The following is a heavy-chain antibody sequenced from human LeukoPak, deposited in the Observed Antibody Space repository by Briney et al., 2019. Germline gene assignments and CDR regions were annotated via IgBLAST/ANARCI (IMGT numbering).Heavy chain of an antibody. CDR1: GFTFSSYS. D-gene: IGHD5-24*01. CDR2: ISSSSSYI. Sequence: PGGSLRLSCAASGFTFSSYSMNWVRQAPGKGLEWVSSISSSSSYIYYADSVKGRFTISRDNSKNTLYLQMNSLRAEDTAVYYCAKDEMATIAFFDYWGQGTLVTVSS. CDR3: AKDEMATIAFFDY. V-gene: IGHV3-21*04. J-gene: IGHJ4*02.